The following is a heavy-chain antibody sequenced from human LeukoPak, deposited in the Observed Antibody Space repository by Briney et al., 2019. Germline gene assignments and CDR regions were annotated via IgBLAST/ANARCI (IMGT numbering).Heavy chain of an antibody. CDR3: ARGDSKFDCPDY. CDR1: GYTLTELS. Sequence: ASVKVSCKVSGYTLTELSMHWVRQAPGKGLEWMGWINPNSGGTNYAQKFQGRVTMTRDTSISTAYMELSRLRSDDTAVYYCARGDSKFDCPDYWGQGTLVTVSS. D-gene: IGHD3-9*01. CDR2: INPNSGGT. J-gene: IGHJ4*02. V-gene: IGHV1-2*02.